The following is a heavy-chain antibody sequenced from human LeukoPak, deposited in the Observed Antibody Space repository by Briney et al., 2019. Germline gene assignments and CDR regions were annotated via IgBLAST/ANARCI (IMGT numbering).Heavy chain of an antibody. Sequence: SVKVSCKASGGTFSSYAISWVRQAPGQGLEWMGRIIPIFGTANYAQKFQGRVTITTDESTSIAYMELSSLRSEDTAVYYCARKDSYDSSEVYFQHWGQGTLVTVSS. D-gene: IGHD3-22*01. V-gene: IGHV1-69*05. J-gene: IGHJ1*01. CDR1: GGTFSSYA. CDR2: IIPIFGTA. CDR3: ARKDSYDSSEVYFQH.